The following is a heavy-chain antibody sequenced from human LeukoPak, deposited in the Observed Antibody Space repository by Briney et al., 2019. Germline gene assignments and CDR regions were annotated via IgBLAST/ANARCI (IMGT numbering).Heavy chain of an antibody. CDR2: IIPMSGTV. CDR3: ARETGYAYGRAPLDY. V-gene: IGHV1-69*06. D-gene: IGHD5-18*01. J-gene: IGHJ4*02. Sequence: SVKVSCKASGGTFSTFGISWVRRALGQGLEWMGGIIPMSGTVNNAQKFQGRVTITADKSTGTAYMELSSLRSDDTAVYYCARETGYAYGRAPLDYWGQGTLVTVSS. CDR1: GGTFSTFG.